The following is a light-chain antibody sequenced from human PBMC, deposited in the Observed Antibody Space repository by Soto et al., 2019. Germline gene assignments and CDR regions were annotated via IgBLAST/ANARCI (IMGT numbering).Light chain of an antibody. Sequence: EIVLAQSPATLSLSPGERATLSYRASQSVSIYLAWYQQKPGQAPRLLIYGASTRATNVPARFSGSGSGTDFSLTISSLQSEDYSVYFCQQYTDWPTFGQG. CDR2: GAS. J-gene: IGKJ1*01. CDR1: QSVSIY. CDR3: QQYTDWPT. V-gene: IGKV3-15*01.